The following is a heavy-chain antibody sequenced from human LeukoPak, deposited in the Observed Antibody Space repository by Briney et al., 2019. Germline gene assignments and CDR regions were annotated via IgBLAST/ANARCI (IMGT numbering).Heavy chain of an antibody. CDR1: RFTFSSFG. Sequence: GGSLRLSCAASRFTFSSFGMHWVRQAPGKGLEWVGFIRSKAYGGTTEYAASVEGKFTISRDDSKSIAYLQMSSLKTEDTAVYYCTRVVVPAYYMDVWGKGTTVTVSS. CDR2: IRSKAYGGTT. J-gene: IGHJ6*03. CDR3: TRVVVPAYYMDV. D-gene: IGHD2-2*01. V-gene: IGHV3-49*04.